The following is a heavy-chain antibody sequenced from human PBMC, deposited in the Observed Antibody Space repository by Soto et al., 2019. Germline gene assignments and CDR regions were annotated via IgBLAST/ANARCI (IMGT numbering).Heavy chain of an antibody. V-gene: IGHV4-59*11. CDR2: IYYNGNT. J-gene: IGHJ4*02. D-gene: IGHD7-27*01. CDR3: TRANWYSEY. Sequence: QVQLQESGPGLVKPSETLSLTCTVSGGFISNHYWSWIRQPPGKGLEWIGHIYYNGNTNYNPPLKSRVTMSVDTSKNQVSLKLSSVTAADTAVYYCTRANWYSEYWGQGTLVTVSS. CDR1: GGFISNHY.